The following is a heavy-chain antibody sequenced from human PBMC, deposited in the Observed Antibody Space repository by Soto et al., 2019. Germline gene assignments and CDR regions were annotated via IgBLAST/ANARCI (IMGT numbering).Heavy chain of an antibody. CDR3: ARSYQWITMIVVVSNWFDP. J-gene: IGHJ5*02. D-gene: IGHD3-22*01. CDR1: GYTFTSNG. V-gene: IGHV1-18*01. CDR2: ISAYNGNT. Sequence: ASVKVSCKASGYTFTSNGISWVRQAPGQGLEWMGWISAYNGNTNYAQKLQGRVTMTTDTSTSTAYMELRSLRSDDTAVYYCARSYQWITMIVVVSNWFDPWGQGTLVTVSS.